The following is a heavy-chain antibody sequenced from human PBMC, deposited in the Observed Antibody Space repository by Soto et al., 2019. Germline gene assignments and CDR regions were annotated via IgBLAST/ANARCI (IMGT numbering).Heavy chain of an antibody. CDR1: GYAFTSNH. CDR2: VNIYSGDT. Sequence: QVQLVQSGAEVKKHGASVKVSCKASGYAFTSNHISWVRQAPGQRPEWMGWVNIYSGDTNYAEKLRGRVTMTTDTSTSTAYMELTSLRSDDTAVYYCASADYGYEDYWGQGTPVTFSS. V-gene: IGHV1-18*01. CDR3: ASADYGYEDY. D-gene: IGHD4-17*01. J-gene: IGHJ4*02.